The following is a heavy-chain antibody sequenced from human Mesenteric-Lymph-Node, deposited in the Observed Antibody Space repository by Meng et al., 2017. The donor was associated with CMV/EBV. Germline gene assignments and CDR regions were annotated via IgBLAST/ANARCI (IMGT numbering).Heavy chain of an antibody. D-gene: IGHD4-11*01. Sequence: GSLRLSCNVSGGSINTHYWSWIRQSPGKGLDWIGYISYSGSTNYSPSLKSRVTMSVDTSKNQFSLKLSSVTAADTAVYYCAQMTTDVDYWGQGTLVTVSS. J-gene: IGHJ4*02. CDR3: AQMTTDVDY. CDR2: ISYSGST. CDR1: GGSINTHY. V-gene: IGHV4-59*11.